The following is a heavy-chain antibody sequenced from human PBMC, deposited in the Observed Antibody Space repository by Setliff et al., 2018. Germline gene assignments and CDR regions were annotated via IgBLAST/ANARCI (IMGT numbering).Heavy chain of an antibody. V-gene: IGHV1-3*01. CDR2: INAANGNT. CDR3: ARGGASSRWYYFDY. D-gene: IGHD6-13*01. J-gene: IGHJ4*02. CDR1: GYIFTNYA. Sequence: ASVKVSCKASGYIFTNYAIHWVRQAPGQRLEWMGWINAANGNTEYSQKFQGRVTIASDTSESTAYMELSSLRSEDTALYYCARGGASSRWYYFDYWGQGTLVTVSS.